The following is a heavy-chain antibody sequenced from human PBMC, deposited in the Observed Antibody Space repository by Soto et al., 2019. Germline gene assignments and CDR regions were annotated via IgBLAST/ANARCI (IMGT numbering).Heavy chain of an antibody. V-gene: IGHV1-69*01. CDR2: LIPIFGTA. Sequence: QVQLVQSGAEVKKPGSSVKVSCKASGGTFSSYAISWVRQAPGQGLEWMGGLIPIFGTANYAQKFQGRVTITADESTSTAYMELSSLRSEDTAVYYCARVPDYDSSGYYIPYFDYWGQGTLVTVSS. D-gene: IGHD3-22*01. J-gene: IGHJ4*02. CDR3: ARVPDYDSSGYYIPYFDY. CDR1: GGTFSSYA.